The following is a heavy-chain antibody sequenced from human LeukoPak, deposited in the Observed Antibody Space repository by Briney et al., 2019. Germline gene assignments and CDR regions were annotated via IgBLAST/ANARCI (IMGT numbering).Heavy chain of an antibody. Sequence: GEALKISCKGSGYSFTSYWIGWGRQIPGKGLELMGIIYPGDSDTRYSPSFQGQVTISADKSISTSYLQWSSLKAADTAMYYCASQYYYDSSGYWGQGTLVTVSS. V-gene: IGHV5-51*01. J-gene: IGHJ4*02. CDR1: GYSFTSYW. CDR2: IYPGDSDT. D-gene: IGHD3-22*01. CDR3: ASQYYYDSSGY.